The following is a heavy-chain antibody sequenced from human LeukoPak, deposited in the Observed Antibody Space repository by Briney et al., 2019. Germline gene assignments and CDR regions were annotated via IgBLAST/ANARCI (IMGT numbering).Heavy chain of an antibody. CDR1: GFTFSRYA. V-gene: IGHV3-30*04. CDR2: ISYDGSNK. Sequence: GGSLRLSCAASGFTFSRYAMHWVRQTPGRGLAWVTVISYDGSNKYYADSVKGRFTISRDNSKNTLYLQMNSLRAEDTAVYYCAGDSVWQVDLSPYHAFDIWGQGTMVTVSS. CDR3: AGDSVWQVDLSPYHAFDI. D-gene: IGHD5-12*01. J-gene: IGHJ3*02.